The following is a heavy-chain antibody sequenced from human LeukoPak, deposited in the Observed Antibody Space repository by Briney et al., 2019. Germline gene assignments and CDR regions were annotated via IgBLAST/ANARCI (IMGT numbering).Heavy chain of an antibody. Sequence: SETLSLTCNVSGGSIRGYYWSWIRQPPGKGLEWIGYIYSSGSTNYNPSLKSRVTISVDTSKNQFSLKLSSVTAADTAVYYCARGGYDYVWGSYRFSNFDYWGQGTLVTVSS. V-gene: IGHV4-59*12. D-gene: IGHD3-16*02. J-gene: IGHJ4*02. CDR2: IYSSGST. CDR1: GGSIRGYY. CDR3: ARGGYDYVWGSYRFSNFDY.